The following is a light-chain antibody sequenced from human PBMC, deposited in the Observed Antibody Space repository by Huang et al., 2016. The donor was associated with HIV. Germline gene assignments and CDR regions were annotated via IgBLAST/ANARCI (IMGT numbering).Light chain of an antibody. CDR2: AAA. CDR1: TDIIRY. V-gene: IGKV1-9*01. CDR3: LQLNTYPGT. J-gene: IGKJ3*01. Sequence: IQLTQSPSSLSASVGDRVTITCRARTDIIRYLAWYQQKPGKAPKLLIYAAATLESGVPSRFSGSGSGTDFTLTINNLQPEDFATYYCLQLNTYPGTFGPGTNVDV.